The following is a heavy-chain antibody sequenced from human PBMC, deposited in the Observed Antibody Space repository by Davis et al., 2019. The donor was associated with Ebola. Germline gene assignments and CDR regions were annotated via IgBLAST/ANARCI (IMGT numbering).Heavy chain of an antibody. D-gene: IGHD4-23*01. V-gene: IGHV3-30*02. CDR2: IQYDGSNK. CDR3: AKDNYGGNTPLIYY. Sequence: GESLKISCAASGFTLSSYGMHWVRQAPGKGLEWVAFIQYDGSNKYYADSVKGRFTISRDNSKNTLYLQMNSLRAEDTAVYYCAKDNYGGNTPLIYYWGQGTLVTVSS. CDR1: GFTLSSYG. J-gene: IGHJ4*02.